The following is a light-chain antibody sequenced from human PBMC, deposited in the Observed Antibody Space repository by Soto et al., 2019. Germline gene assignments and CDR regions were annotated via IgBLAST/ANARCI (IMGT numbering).Light chain of an antibody. V-gene: IGLV2-14*01. Sequence: QSALTQPASVSGSPGQSITISCTGTSSDVGGYNYVSWYQQHPGKAPKLMIYEVSNRPSGVSNRFSGSKSGNTASLTISGLQDEVEAEYYCSSHTGTSALVVFGGGTKLTVL. CDR1: SSDVGGYNY. CDR2: EVS. J-gene: IGLJ2*01. CDR3: SSHTGTSALVV.